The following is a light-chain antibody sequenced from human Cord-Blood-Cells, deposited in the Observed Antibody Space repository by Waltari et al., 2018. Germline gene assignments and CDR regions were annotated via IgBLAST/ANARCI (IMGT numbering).Light chain of an antibody. V-gene: IGLV3-25*03. CDR2: KDS. CDR1: ALPQQY. CDR3: QSADSRRTYWV. J-gene: IGLJ3*02. Sequence: SYELTQPPSVSVSPGQTARIPCSGDALPQQYAYWYQQKPGQAPVLVKFKDSERPAGSLSRFSGSRSGTTVALTISGVQAEDEEDYYCQSADSRRTYWVFGGGTKLTVL.